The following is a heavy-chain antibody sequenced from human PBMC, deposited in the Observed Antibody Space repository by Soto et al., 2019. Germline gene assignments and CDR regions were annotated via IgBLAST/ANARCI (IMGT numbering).Heavy chain of an antibody. CDR3: ARKYHDFWSGYYMEWFDP. CDR2: INPNSGGT. V-gene: IGHV1-2*02. J-gene: IGHJ5*02. CDR1: GYTFTGYY. D-gene: IGHD3-3*01. Sequence: GASVKVSCKASGYTFTGYYMHWVRQAPGQGLEWMGWINPNSGGTNYAQKFQGRVTMTRDTSISTAYMELSRLRSDDTAVYYCARKYHDFWSGYYMEWFDPWGQGTLVTVYS.